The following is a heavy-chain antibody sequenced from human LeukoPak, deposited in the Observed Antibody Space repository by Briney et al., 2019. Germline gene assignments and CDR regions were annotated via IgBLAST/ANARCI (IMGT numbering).Heavy chain of an antibody. J-gene: IGHJ4*02. Sequence: GGSLRLSCAVSGFTFSSSSMNWVRQAPGKGLEWVSSISSSSSYIYYADSVKGRFTISRDNAKNSLCLQMDSLRADDTAVYYCATSDDLWSGMDNWGQGTLVTVSS. V-gene: IGHV3-21*01. CDR3: ATSDDLWSGMDN. CDR1: GFTFSSSS. D-gene: IGHD3-3*01. CDR2: ISSSSSYI.